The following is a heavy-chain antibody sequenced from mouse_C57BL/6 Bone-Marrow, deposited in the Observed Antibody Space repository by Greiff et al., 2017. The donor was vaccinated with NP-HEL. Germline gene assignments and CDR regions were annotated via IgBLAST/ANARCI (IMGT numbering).Heavy chain of an antibody. J-gene: IGHJ4*01. D-gene: IGHD2-2*01. Sequence: QVQLQQSGPELVKPGASVKISCKASGYTFTDYYINWVKQRPGQGLEWIGWIFPGSGSTYYNEKFKGKATLTVDKSSSTAYMLLSSLTSEDSAVYFCARLGLRRIEYYAMDYWGQGTSVTVSS. CDR2: IFPGSGST. CDR1: GYTFTDYY. V-gene: IGHV1-75*01. CDR3: ARLGLRRIEYYAMDY.